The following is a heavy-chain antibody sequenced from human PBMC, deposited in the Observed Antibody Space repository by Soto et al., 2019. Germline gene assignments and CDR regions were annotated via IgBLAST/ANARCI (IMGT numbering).Heavy chain of an antibody. CDR1: GGTFSSYA. Sequence: QVQLVQSGAEVKKPGSSVKVSCKASGGTFSSYAISWVRQAPGQGLEWMGGIIPIFGTANYAQKFQGRVTITADKSTRTAYMELSSPRSEDTAVYYCATPRYCSSTRCYTYEAGDAFDIWGQGTMVTVSS. CDR3: ATPRYCSSTRCYTYEAGDAFDI. D-gene: IGHD2-2*02. J-gene: IGHJ3*02. CDR2: IIPIFGTA. V-gene: IGHV1-69*06.